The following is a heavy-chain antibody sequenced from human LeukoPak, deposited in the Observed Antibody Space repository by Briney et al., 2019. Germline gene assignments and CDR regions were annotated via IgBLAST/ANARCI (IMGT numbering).Heavy chain of an antibody. Sequence: SETLSLTSVVYGGSSSGYFWSWIRQPPGKGLGYIGEINHSGITNYNTSLKSRVTISVDTSKNQFSPKLSSVTAADTAVYYCARGDPGIEAAVGFWGQGTLVTVSS. CDR3: ARGDPGIEAAVGF. J-gene: IGHJ4*02. D-gene: IGHD6-13*01. V-gene: IGHV4-34*01. CDR1: GGSSSGYF. CDR2: INHSGIT.